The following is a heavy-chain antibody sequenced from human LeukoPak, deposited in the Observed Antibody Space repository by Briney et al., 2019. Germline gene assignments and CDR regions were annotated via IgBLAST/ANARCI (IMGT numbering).Heavy chain of an antibody. Sequence: GGSLRLSCAAFGFTFSSYWMHWVRQAPGKGLVWVSRINSDGSSTSYADSVKGRFTISRDNAKNTLYLQMNSLRAEDTAVYYCARGEYDYVWGSYPQSDYWGQGTLVTVSS. CDR3: ARGEYDYVWGSYPQSDY. CDR2: INSDGSST. D-gene: IGHD3-16*02. V-gene: IGHV3-74*01. CDR1: GFTFSSYW. J-gene: IGHJ4*02.